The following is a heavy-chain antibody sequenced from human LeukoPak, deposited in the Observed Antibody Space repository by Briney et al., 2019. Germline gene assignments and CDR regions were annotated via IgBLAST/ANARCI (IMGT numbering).Heavy chain of an antibody. CDR2: ISVSGDRT. Sequence: GGSLRLSCAASVFSFSSHAMNWVRQAPGKGLEWVSAISVSGDRTYYADSVKGRFTISRDSFKNTLYLHLNSLRAEDTTVYYCALKLKAPGPLDYWGQGTLVTVSS. V-gene: IGHV3-23*01. D-gene: IGHD2-8*02. CDR1: VFSFSSHA. J-gene: IGHJ4*02. CDR3: ALKLKAPGPLDY.